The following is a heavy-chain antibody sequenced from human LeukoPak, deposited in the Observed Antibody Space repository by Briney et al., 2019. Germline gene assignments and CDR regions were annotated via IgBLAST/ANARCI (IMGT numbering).Heavy chain of an antibody. CDR1: GFTFTSYW. CDR2: IHSDGTST. D-gene: IGHD3-3*01. J-gene: IGHJ4*02. CDR3: ARDQYDTWSRRGNFDS. V-gene: IGHV3-74*01. Sequence: RGSLRLSCAASGFTFTSYWMHWVRQVPGKGLVWVSRIHSDGTSTNYADSVKGRFTISRDNAKNTLYLQMNSLRVEDTAVFYCARDQYDTWSRRGNFDSWGQGTLVIVSS.